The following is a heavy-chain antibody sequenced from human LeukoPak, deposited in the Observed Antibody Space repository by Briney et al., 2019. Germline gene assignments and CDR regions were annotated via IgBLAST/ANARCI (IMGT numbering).Heavy chain of an antibody. D-gene: IGHD3-9*01. CDR1: GGSISGSSYY. CDR3: ARADYDILTGYHYFDY. Sequence: PSETLSLTCTVSGGSISGSSYYWGWIRQPPGKGLEWIGSIYYNGDTYYNTSLKSRLTISIDTSKNQFSLDLSSVTAADTAVYYCARADYDILTGYHYFDYWGQGTLVTVSS. J-gene: IGHJ4*02. CDR2: IYYNGDT. V-gene: IGHV4-39*07.